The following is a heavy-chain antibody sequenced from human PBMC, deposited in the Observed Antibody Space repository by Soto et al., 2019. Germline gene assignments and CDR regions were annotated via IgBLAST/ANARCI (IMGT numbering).Heavy chain of an antibody. D-gene: IGHD3-10*01. CDR2: INPNSGGT. CDR3: ARDAMVRGVSVSGMDV. CDR1: GYTFTGYY. Sequence: ASVKVSCKASGYTFTGYYMHWVRQAPGQGLEWMGWINPNSGGTNYAQKFQGRVTMTRDTSISTAYMELSRLRSDDTAVYYCARDAMVRGVSVSGMDVWGQGNTVTVSS. V-gene: IGHV1-2*02. J-gene: IGHJ6*02.